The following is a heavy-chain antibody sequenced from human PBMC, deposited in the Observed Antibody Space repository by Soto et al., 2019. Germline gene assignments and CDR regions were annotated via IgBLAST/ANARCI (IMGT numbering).Heavy chain of an antibody. CDR1: GFTFSSYG. Sequence: PGGSLRLSCAASGFTFSSYGMHWVRQAPGKGLEWVAVISYDGSNKYYADSVKGRFTISRDNSKNTLYLQMNSLRAEDTAVYYCAKDRVDFWSGANYFDYWGQGTLVTV. V-gene: IGHV3-30*18. J-gene: IGHJ4*02. D-gene: IGHD3-3*01. CDR3: AKDRVDFWSGANYFDY. CDR2: ISYDGSNK.